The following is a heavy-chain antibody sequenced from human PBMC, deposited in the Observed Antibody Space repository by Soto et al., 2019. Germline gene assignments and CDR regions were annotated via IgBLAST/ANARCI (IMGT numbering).Heavy chain of an antibody. V-gene: IGHV1-46*01. J-gene: IGHJ4*02. CDR3: ARSSCAGYCRARYFAY. D-gene: IGHD2-21*02. Sequence: QVQLVQSGAEVKRPGAAVKVSCKASGYILASYNMHWVRQAPGQGLEWMGIINASGGSTSYAQKVQDRVTMTTDTSTNSLYMELSRLTSDDTAVYYGARSSCAGYCRARYFAYWGQGTLVTVSS. CDR2: INASGGST. CDR1: GYILASYN.